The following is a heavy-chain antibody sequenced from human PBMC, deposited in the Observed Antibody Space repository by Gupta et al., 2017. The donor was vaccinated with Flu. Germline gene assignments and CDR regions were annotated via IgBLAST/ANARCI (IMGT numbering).Heavy chain of an antibody. CDR1: GGSVNVFSYY. D-gene: IGHD1-7*01. CDR2: VHSSGKT. J-gene: IGHJ4*02. Sequence: TCSVSGGSVNVFSYYWSWIRQHPESGLEWIGYVHSSGKTYYNPSLRSRLMMSIDTSKNEFSLEVTSVTAADTAMYYCARRGTYYFDFWGQGALVSVSS. V-gene: IGHV4-31*03. CDR3: ARRGTYYFDF.